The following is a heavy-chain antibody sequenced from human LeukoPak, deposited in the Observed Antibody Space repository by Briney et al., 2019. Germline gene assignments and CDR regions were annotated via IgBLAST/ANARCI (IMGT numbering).Heavy chain of an antibody. CDR2: INWNSRTS. CDR1: GFNFDDYA. D-gene: IGHD7-27*01. CDR3: AKDILETGDGFFDL. Sequence: PGRSLRLSCAASGFNFDDYAMHWVRQAPGKGLEWVSGINWNSRTSGYADSVRGRFTVSRDNAKNSLYLQMNNLRAEDTALYYCAKDILETGDGFFDLWGRGTLVIVSS. V-gene: IGHV3-9*01. J-gene: IGHJ2*01.